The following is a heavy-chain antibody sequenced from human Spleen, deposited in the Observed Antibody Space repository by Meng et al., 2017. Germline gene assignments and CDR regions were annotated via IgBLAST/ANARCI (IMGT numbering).Heavy chain of an antibody. D-gene: IGHD1-14*01. Sequence: VQLVESGGGVVQPGRSLRLSCAASGFIFSNAWMSWVRQAPGKGLEWVARIIAKSDGGKIDYAAPVKGRFIISRDDSQNMLFLQMNDLKTEDTGIYYCTARTGSDWGQGTLVTVSS. CDR3: TARTGSD. J-gene: IGHJ4*02. CDR2: IIAKSDGGKI. CDR1: GFIFSNAW. V-gene: IGHV3-15*01.